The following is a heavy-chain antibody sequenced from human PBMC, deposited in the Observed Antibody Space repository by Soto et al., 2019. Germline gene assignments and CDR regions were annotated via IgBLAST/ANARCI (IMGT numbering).Heavy chain of an antibody. CDR1: GFTFSSYA. J-gene: IGHJ4*02. V-gene: IGHV3-64D*08. CDR2: ISSNGGST. D-gene: IGHD5-18*01. CDR3: VKDRWIQLWYEYYFDY. Sequence: GESLKISCSASGFTFSSYAMHWVRQAPGKGLEYVAAISSNGGSTYYADSVKGRITISRDNSKNTLYLQMSSLRAEDTAVYYCVKDRWIQLWYEYYFDYWGQGTLVTVSS.